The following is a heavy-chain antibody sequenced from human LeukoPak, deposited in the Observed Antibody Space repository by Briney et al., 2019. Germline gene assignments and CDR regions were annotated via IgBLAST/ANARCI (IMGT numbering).Heavy chain of an antibody. D-gene: IGHD2-2*01. CDR2: TYHSGST. CDR3: ARDFNIVVVPAASFDY. Sequence: SSETLSLTCTVSGYSISSGYYWGWIRQPPGKGLEWIGSTYHSGSTYYNPSLKSRVTISVDTSKNQFSLKLSSVTAADTAVYYCARDFNIVVVPAASFDYWGQGTLVTVSS. V-gene: IGHV4-38-2*02. J-gene: IGHJ4*02. CDR1: GYSISSGYY.